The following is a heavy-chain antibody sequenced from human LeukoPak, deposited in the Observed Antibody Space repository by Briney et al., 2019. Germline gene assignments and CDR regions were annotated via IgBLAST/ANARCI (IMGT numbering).Heavy chain of an antibody. D-gene: IGHD2-15*01. CDR2: INHSGST. CDR3: ARTRGIAQDIVVATGYMDV. V-gene: IGHV4-39*07. CDR1: GGSISSSSYY. Sequence: SETLSFTCTVSGGSISSSSYYWGWIRQPPGKGLEWIGEINHSGSTNYNPSLKSRVTISVDTSKNQFSLKLSSVTAADTAVYYCARTRGIAQDIVVATGYMDVWGKGTTVTVSS. J-gene: IGHJ6*03.